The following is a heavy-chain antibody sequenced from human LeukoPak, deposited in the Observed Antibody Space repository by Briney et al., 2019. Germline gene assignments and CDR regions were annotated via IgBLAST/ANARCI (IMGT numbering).Heavy chain of an antibody. CDR1: GFTVSSNY. CDR2: IYSGGST. V-gene: IGHV3-53*01. CDR3: ARGMAYGDYYFDY. J-gene: IGHJ4*02. D-gene: IGHD4-17*01. Sequence: GGSLRLSCAASGFTVSSNYMSWVRQAPGKGLEWVSVIYSGGSTYYADSVKGRFTISRDNSKNTLYLQMNSLRAEDTAVYYCARGMAYGDYYFDYWGQGPLVTVSS.